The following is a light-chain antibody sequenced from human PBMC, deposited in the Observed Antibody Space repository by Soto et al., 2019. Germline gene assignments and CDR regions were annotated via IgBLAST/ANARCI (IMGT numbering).Light chain of an antibody. CDR1: HSVSRSY. CDR3: QHYGSSPYT. CDR2: GAS. V-gene: IGKV3-20*01. Sequence: EIVLTQSPGTLSLSPGERATLSCRASHSVSRSYLGWYQQKQGQAPRLLIYGASSRAIGIPDRFSGSGSGTDFTLTISRLEPEDFAVYYCQHYGSSPYTFGQGTKLEIK. J-gene: IGKJ2*01.